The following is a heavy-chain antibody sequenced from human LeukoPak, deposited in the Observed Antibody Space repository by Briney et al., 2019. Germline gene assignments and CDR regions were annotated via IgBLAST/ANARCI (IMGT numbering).Heavy chain of an antibody. CDR2: INHSGNT. CDR3: ARAPLEDYMDV. Sequence: SETLSLTCVVYGGSFSGYYWSWIRQPPGKGLEWIGEINHSGNTNYNPSLKSRVTISVDTSKNQFSLKLSSVTAADTAVYYCARAPLEDYMDVWGKGTTVTISS. CDR1: GGSFSGYY. J-gene: IGHJ6*03. V-gene: IGHV4-34*01.